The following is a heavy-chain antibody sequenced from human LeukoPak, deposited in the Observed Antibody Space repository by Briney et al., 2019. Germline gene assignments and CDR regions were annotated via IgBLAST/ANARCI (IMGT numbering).Heavy chain of an antibody. CDR3: ALFGGKYNRGDY. CDR2: IYHSGST. J-gene: IGHJ4*02. Sequence: MASETLSLTCTVSGGSISSGGYHWSWIRQPPGKGLEWIGYIYHSGSTYYNPSLKSRVTMSVDTSKNQFSLKLSSVTAADTAVYYCALFGGKYNRGDYWGQGTLVTVSS. CDR1: GGSISSGGYH. D-gene: IGHD3-3*01. V-gene: IGHV4-30-2*01.